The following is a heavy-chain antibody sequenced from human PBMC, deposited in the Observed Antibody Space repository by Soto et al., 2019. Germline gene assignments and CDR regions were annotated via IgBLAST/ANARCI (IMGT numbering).Heavy chain of an antibody. Sequence: QITLKESGPTLVKPTQTLTLTCTFSGFSLNTRAVGVGWIRQPPGKALEWLALINWNDDERYSPSLKDRLTITKDTSRDHVVLTMTKVDPVDTATYYCAHRHDLGGFDIWGQGTTVTVSS. J-gene: IGHJ3*02. CDR2: INWNDDE. V-gene: IGHV2-5*01. CDR3: AHRHDLGGFDI. D-gene: IGHD2-15*01. CDR1: GFSLNTRAVG.